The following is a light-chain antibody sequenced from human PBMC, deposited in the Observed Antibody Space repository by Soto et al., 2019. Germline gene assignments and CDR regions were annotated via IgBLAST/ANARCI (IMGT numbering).Light chain of an antibody. CDR2: EVN. Sequence: QSALAQPPSASGSPGQSVTISCTGTSSDVGGYNYVSWYQQHPGKAPKLMIYEVNKRPSGVPDRFSGSKSGNTASLTVSGLQAEDEADYYCSSYTSSITPYVFGTGTKLTVL. CDR1: SSDVGGYNY. J-gene: IGLJ1*01. CDR3: SSYTSSITPYV. V-gene: IGLV2-8*01.